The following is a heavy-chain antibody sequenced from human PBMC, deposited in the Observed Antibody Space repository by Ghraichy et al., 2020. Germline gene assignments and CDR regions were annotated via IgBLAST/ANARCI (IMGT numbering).Heavy chain of an antibody. V-gene: IGHV4-61*01. CDR2: IYYSGST. D-gene: IGHD1-1*01. CDR3: ARDKRERNDAFDI. Sequence: SETLSLTCTVSGGSVSSGSYYWSWIRQPPGKGLEWIGYIYYSGSTNYNPSLKSRVTISVDTSKNQFSLKLSSVTAADTAVYYCARDKRERNDAFDIWGQGTMVTVSS. J-gene: IGHJ3*02. CDR1: GGSVSSGSYY.